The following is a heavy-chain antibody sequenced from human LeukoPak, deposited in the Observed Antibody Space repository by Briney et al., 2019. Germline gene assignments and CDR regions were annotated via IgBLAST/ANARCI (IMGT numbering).Heavy chain of an antibody. CDR3: ARDYGDLSDAFDI. V-gene: IGHV4-38-2*02. Sequence: SETLCLTCAVSGYSISSGYYWGWIRQPPGKGLEWIGSIYHSGSTYYNPSLKSRVTISVDTSKNQFSLKLSSVTAADTAVYYCARDYGDLSDAFDIWGQGTMVTVSS. D-gene: IGHD4-17*01. CDR1: GYSISSGYY. CDR2: IYHSGST. J-gene: IGHJ3*02.